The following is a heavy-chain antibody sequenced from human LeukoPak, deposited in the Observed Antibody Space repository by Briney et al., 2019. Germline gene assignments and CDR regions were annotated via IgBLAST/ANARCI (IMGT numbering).Heavy chain of an antibody. CDR3: ARDALGASFYYGMDV. CDR1: GFTFSSYG. Sequence: GGSLRLSCAASGFTFSSYGMHWVRQAPGKGLEWVAVIWYDGSNKYYADSVKGRFTISRDNSKNTLYLQMNSLRAEDTAVYYCARDALGASFYYGMDVWGQGTTVTVSS. CDR2: IWYDGSNK. J-gene: IGHJ6*02. D-gene: IGHD1-26*01. V-gene: IGHV3-33*01.